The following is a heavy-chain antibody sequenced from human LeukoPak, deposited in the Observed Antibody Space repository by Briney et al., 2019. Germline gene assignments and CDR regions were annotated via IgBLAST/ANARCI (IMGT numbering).Heavy chain of an antibody. CDR3: ARELGYSYGSDY. CDR2: IYSGGST. D-gene: IGHD5-18*01. Sequence: GGSLRLSCAASGFTVSSNYMSWVRQAPGKGLEWVSVIYSGGSTYYADSVKGRFTISRDNAKNSLYLQMNSLRAEDTAVYYCARELGYSYGSDYWGQGTMVTVSS. J-gene: IGHJ4*02. V-gene: IGHV3-66*01. CDR1: GFTVSSNY.